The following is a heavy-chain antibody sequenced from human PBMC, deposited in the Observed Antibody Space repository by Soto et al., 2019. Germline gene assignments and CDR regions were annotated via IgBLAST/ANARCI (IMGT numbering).Heavy chain of an antibody. Sequence: ASVKVSCKASGYSFAGYFVHWVRQAPGQGLEWMGWINPNNGDTNYSQKFQGRVSMTRDTPINTAYMELSRLTSDDTAVYYCARGHYYGSGSHSFDYWG. V-gene: IGHV1-2*02. CDR2: INPNNGDT. CDR3: ARGHYYGSGSHSFDY. J-gene: IGHJ4*01. D-gene: IGHD3-10*01. CDR1: GYSFAGYF.